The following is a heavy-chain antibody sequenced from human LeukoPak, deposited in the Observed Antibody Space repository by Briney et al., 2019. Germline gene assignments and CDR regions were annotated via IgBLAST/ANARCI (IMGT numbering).Heavy chain of an antibody. V-gene: IGHV3-23*01. Sequence: GGSLRLSCAASGFTFSDYAMSWVRQAPGGGLEWVSAISGSGGRTFHADSVKGRFTTSRDNSKNTLSLQMSSLRVEDSAVYFWGKEPSDWWYNRAYLNVWGTGTTVTASS. J-gene: IGHJ6*03. CDR3: GKEPSDWWYNRAYLNV. CDR1: GFTFSDYA. D-gene: IGHD2-8*02. CDR2: ISGSGGRT.